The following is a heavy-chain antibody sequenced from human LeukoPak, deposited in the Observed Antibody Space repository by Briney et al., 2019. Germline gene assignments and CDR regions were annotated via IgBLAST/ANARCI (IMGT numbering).Heavy chain of an antibody. CDR2: IWYDGSNK. V-gene: IGHV3-33*06. D-gene: IGHD1-26*01. J-gene: IGHJ4*02. CDR3: AKTRTPGRYSGSYQGLYYFDC. Sequence: PGGSLRLSCAASGFTFSSYSMHWVRQAPGKGLEWVAAIWYDGSNKYYVDSVKGRFTISRDNSKNTLYLQMNSPRVEDTAVYYCAKTRTPGRYSGSYQGLYYFDCWGQGTLVTVSS. CDR1: GFTFSSYS.